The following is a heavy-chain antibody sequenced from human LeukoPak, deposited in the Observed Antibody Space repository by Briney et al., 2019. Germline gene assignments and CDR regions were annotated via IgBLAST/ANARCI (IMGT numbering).Heavy chain of an antibody. V-gene: IGHV4-34*01. J-gene: IGHJ5*02. CDR2: INHSGST. Sequence: PSETLSLTCAVYGGSFSGYYWSWIRQPPGKGLEWIGEINHSGSTNYNPSLKSRVTISVDTSKNQFSLKLSSVTAADTAVYYCARGRTRGSNYYDSSGYYYLWGQGTLVTVSP. CDR3: ARGRTRGSNYYDSSGYYYL. D-gene: IGHD3-22*01. CDR1: GGSFSGYY.